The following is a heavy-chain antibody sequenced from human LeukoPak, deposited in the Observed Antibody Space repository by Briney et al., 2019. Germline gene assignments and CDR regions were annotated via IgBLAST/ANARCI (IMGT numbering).Heavy chain of an antibody. CDR1: GGSISSSSYY. Sequence: SETLSLTCTVSGGSISSSSYYWGWIRQPPGKGLEWIGSIYYSGSTYYNPSLKSRVTISVDTSKNQFSLKLSPVTAADTAVYYCARDSGTTGEVKFDSWGQGTLVTISS. V-gene: IGHV4-39*07. D-gene: IGHD3-10*01. CDR2: IYYSGST. J-gene: IGHJ5*01. CDR3: ARDSGTTGEVKFDS.